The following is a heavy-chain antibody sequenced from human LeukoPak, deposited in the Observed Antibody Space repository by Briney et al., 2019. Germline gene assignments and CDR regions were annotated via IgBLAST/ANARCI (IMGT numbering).Heavy chain of an antibody. Sequence: GASVKVSCKASGYTFTSYAMNWVRQAPGQGLEWMGWISAYNGNTNYAQKLQGRVTMTTDTSTSTAYMELRSLRSDDTAVYYCARDRGKYSGYDSGYYWGQGTLVTVSS. CDR3: ARDRGKYSGYDSGYY. V-gene: IGHV1-18*01. D-gene: IGHD5-12*01. J-gene: IGHJ4*02. CDR2: ISAYNGNT. CDR1: GYTFTSYA.